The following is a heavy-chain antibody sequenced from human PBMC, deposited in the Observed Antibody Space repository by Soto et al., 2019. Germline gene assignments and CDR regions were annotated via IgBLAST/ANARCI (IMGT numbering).Heavy chain of an antibody. J-gene: IGHJ6*02. D-gene: IGHD6-19*01. Sequence: QVQLVQSGAEVKKPGASVKVSCKASGYTFTSYDINWVRQATGQGLEWMGWMNPNSGNTGYAQKFQGRVTMTRITSISTAYMELSSLRSEDTAVYYCARASSGWYSYYYGMDVWGQGTTVTVSS. CDR2: MNPNSGNT. CDR3: ARASSGWYSYYYGMDV. V-gene: IGHV1-8*01. CDR1: GYTFTSYD.